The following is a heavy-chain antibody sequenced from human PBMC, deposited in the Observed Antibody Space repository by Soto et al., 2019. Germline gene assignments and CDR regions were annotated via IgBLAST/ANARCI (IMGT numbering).Heavy chain of an antibody. D-gene: IGHD2-2*01. CDR2: MNPNSGNT. J-gene: IGHJ6*02. V-gene: IGHV1-8*01. CDR3: ARDSDCRSTSCFFPPHF. CDR1: GSTFTSYD. Sequence: ASVTLSCNASGSTFTSYDINWVRQATGQWLEWMGWMNPNSGNTGYAQKFQGRVTMTRNTSISTAYMELSSLRAEDTAVYYCARDSDCRSTSCFFPPHFWGQGTTVTVSS.